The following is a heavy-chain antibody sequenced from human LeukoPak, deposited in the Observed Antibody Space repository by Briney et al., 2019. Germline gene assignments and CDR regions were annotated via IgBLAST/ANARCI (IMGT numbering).Heavy chain of an antibody. CDR2: IYYSGST. V-gene: IGHV4-61*01. Sequence: PSETLSLTCTVSGGSVSSGSYYWSWIRQPPGKGLEWIGYIYYSGSTNYNPSLKSRVTISVDTSKNQFSLKLSSVTAADTAVYYCARESDSYCSSTSCYTVIDYWGQGTLVTVSS. CDR1: GGSVSSGSYY. D-gene: IGHD2-2*02. CDR3: ARESDSYCSSTSCYTVIDY. J-gene: IGHJ4*02.